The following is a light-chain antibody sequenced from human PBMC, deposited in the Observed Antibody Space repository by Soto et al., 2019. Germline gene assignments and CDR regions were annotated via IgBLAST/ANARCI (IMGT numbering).Light chain of an antibody. CDR3: QQYGSSPIT. J-gene: IGKJ5*01. Sequence: EIVMTQSPATLSVSPGERATLSCRASQSLSFNLAWYQQKPGQAPRLLIYATSTRATGIPARFSGSGSGTDFTLTISRLEPEDFAVYYCQQYGSSPITFGQGTRLEIK. V-gene: IGKV3-15*01. CDR1: QSLSFN. CDR2: ATS.